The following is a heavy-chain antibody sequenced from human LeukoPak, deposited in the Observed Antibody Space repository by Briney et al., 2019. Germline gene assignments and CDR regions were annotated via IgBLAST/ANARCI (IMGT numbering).Heavy chain of an antibody. CDR1: GYPFTSYG. V-gene: IGHV1-18*01. J-gene: IGHJ4*02. CDR2: ISAYNGNT. Sequence: ASVKVSCNASGYPFTSYGISWVRQAPGQGLEWLGWISAYNGNTNYAQKLQGRVTMTTDTSTSTAYMELRSLRSDDTAEYYGARDEGYCSSTSCYRPFDYWGQGTLVTVSS. D-gene: IGHD2-2*02. CDR3: ARDEGYCSSTSCYRPFDY.